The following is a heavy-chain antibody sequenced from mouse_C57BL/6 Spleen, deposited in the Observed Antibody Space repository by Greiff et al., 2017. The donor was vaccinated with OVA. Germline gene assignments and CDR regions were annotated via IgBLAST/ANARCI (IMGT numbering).Heavy chain of an antibody. D-gene: IGHD3-2*02. Sequence: DVQLQESGGGLVKPGGSLKLSCAASGFTFSSYAMSWVRQTPEKRLEWVATISDGGSYTYYPDNVKGRFTISRDNAKNNLYLQMSHLKSEDTAMYYCARDSSGYLVDYWGQGTTLTVSS. CDR2: ISDGGSYT. J-gene: IGHJ2*01. CDR1: GFTFSSYA. V-gene: IGHV5-4*01. CDR3: ARDSSGYLVDY.